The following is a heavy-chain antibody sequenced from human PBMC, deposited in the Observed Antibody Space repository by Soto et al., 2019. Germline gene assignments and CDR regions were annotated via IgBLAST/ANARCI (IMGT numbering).Heavy chain of an antibody. CDR3: ARFDAVAGIGLWFDP. J-gene: IGHJ5*02. CDR2: INAGNGNT. CDR1: GYTFTSYA. V-gene: IGHV1-3*01. Sequence: ASVKVSCKASGYTFTSYAMHWVRQAPGQRLEWMGWINAGNGNTKYSQKFQGRVTITRDTSASTAYMELSSLRSEDTAVYYCARFDAVAGIGLWFDPWGQGTLVTVSS. D-gene: IGHD6-19*01.